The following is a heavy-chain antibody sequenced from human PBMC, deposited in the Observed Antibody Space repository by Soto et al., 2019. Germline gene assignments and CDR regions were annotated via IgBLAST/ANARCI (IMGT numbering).Heavy chain of an antibody. Sequence: GGSLRLSCAASGFTFSSYSMNWVRQAPGKGLEWVSSISSSSSYIYYADSVKGRFTISRDNAKNSLYLQMNSLRAEDTAVYYCARAAQYDILTGYYDYWGQGTLVTVSS. CDR2: ISSSSSYI. V-gene: IGHV3-21*01. D-gene: IGHD3-9*01. J-gene: IGHJ4*02. CDR1: GFTFSSYS. CDR3: ARAAQYDILTGYYDY.